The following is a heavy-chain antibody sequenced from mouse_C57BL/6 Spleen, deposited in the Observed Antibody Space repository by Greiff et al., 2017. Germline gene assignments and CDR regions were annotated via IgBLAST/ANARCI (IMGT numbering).Heavy chain of an antibody. D-gene: IGHD3-3*01. CDR2: IYPGSGST. Sequence: VQLQQPGAELVKPGASVKMSCKASGYTFTRSWIPWVKQRPGQGLEWIGDIYPGSGSTNYNAKFKSKATLTVDTSSSTAYMQLSSLTSEDSAVYYWARGWGYLDYWGQGPTLTVSS. J-gene: IGHJ2*01. CDR1: GYTFTRSW. CDR3: ARGWGYLDY. V-gene: IGHV1-55*01.